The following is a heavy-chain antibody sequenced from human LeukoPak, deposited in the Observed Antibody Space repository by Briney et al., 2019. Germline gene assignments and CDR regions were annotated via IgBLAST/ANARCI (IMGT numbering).Heavy chain of an antibody. V-gene: IGHV3-48*03. CDR2: ISSSGSTI. CDR3: ARGYSSSWYPKNWFDP. CDR1: GFTFSSYE. D-gene: IGHD6-13*01. Sequence: PGGSLRLSCAASGFTFSSYEMNWVRQAPGKGLEWVSYISSSGSTIYYADSVKGRFTISRDNAKNSLYLQMNSLRAEDTAVYYCARGYSSSWYPKNWFDPWGQGTLVTVSS. J-gene: IGHJ5*02.